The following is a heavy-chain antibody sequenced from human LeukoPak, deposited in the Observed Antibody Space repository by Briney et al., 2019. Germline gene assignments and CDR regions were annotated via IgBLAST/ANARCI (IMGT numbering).Heavy chain of an antibody. CDR1: GFTFSSYG. D-gene: IGHD6-19*01. J-gene: IGHJ4*02. CDR2: IWYDGSNK. Sequence: GSLRLSCAASGFTFSSYGMHWVRQAPGKGLEWVAVIWYDGSNKYYADSVKGRFTISRDNSKNTLYLQMSSLRAEDTAVYYCAREVGPIAVAGTKVDYWGQGTLVTVS. CDR3: AREVGPIAVAGTKVDY. V-gene: IGHV3-33*01.